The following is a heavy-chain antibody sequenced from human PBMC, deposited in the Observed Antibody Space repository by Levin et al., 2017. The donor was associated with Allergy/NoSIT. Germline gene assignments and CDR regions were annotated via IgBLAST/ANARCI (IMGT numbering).Heavy chain of an antibody. D-gene: IGHD3-10*01. J-gene: IGHJ5*02. V-gene: IGHV3-9*01. CDR3: AKDAVQGVTPEPPLNNWFDP. CDR2: ISWNSGSI. Sequence: GGSLRLSCAASGFTFDDYAMHWVRQAPGKGLEWVSGISWNSGSIGYADSVKGRFTISRDNAKNSLYLQMNSLRAEDTALYYCAKDAVQGVTPEPPLNNWFDPWGQGTLVTVSS. CDR1: GFTFDDYA.